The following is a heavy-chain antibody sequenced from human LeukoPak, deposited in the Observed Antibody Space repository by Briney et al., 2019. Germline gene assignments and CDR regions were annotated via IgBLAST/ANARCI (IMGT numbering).Heavy chain of an antibody. J-gene: IGHJ4*02. D-gene: IGHD6-19*01. CDR1: GYTLTELS. CDR3: ATAPTGEAVAGTRFDY. V-gene: IGHV1-24*01. Sequence: ASVKVSCKVSGYTLTELSMHWVRQAPGRGLGWMGGFDPEDGETIYAQKFQGRVTMTEDTSTDTAYMELSSLRSEDTAVYYCATAPTGEAVAGTRFDYWGQGTLVTVSS. CDR2: FDPEDGET.